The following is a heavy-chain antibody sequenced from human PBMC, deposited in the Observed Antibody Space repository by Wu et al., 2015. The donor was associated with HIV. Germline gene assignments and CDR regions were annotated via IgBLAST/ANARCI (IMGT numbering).Heavy chain of an antibody. D-gene: IGHD5-24*01. CDR2: ISAYNGNT. J-gene: IGHJ4*02. Sequence: QVQLVQSGAEVKKPGASVKVSCKASGDSFSSYAINWVRQAPGQGLEWMGWISAYNGNTNYAQKLQGRVTMTTDTSTSTAYMELRSLRSDDTAVYYCARADGYNSYFDYWGQGTLVTVSS. V-gene: IGHV1-18*01. CDR3: ARADGYNSYFDY. CDR1: GDSFSSYA.